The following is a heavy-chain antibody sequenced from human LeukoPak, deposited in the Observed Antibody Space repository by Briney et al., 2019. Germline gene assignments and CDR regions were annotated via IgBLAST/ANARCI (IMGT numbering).Heavy chain of an antibody. V-gene: IGHV1-8*01. CDR1: GYTFTSYD. CDR3: ARAPERVRGVIISYYYYYYMDV. Sequence: ASVKVSCKGSGYTFTSYDINWVRQATGQGLEWMGWMNPNSGNTGYAQKFQGRVTMTRNTSISTAYMELSSLRSEDTAVYYCARAPERVRGVIISYYYYYYMDVWGKGTTVTVSS. CDR2: MNPNSGNT. J-gene: IGHJ6*03. D-gene: IGHD3-10*01.